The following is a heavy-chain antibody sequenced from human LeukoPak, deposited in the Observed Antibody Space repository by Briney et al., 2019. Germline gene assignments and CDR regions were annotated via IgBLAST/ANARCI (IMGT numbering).Heavy chain of an antibody. CDR3: AKSGYNRFDY. V-gene: IGHV3-23*01. D-gene: IGHD5-24*01. CDR1: GFTFRNYA. Sequence: GGSLRLSCAASGFTFRNYAMNWVRKAPGKGLEWVSTISGSDSSTHYADSVKGRFTISRDNSKNTLYLQMNSLRADDTAVYYCAKSGYNRFDYWGQGTLVTVSS. CDR2: ISGSDSST. J-gene: IGHJ4*02.